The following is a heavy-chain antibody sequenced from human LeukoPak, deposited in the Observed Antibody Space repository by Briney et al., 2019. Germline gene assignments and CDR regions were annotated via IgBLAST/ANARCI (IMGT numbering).Heavy chain of an antibody. Sequence: SALTLARPTPSLTLTCTFSGCSLSTSGMGVSWIRHPPGSGREWLAPIDWDDDKFYITSLKTRLTISKDTSNIKVVLTLNNMDSVDTTTYYCARSQNSGSYFIMFDYWGQGTPVTVSS. CDR2: IDWDDDK. J-gene: IGHJ4*02. D-gene: IGHD1-26*01. CDR3: ARSQNSGSYFIMFDY. CDR1: GCSLSTSGMG. V-gene: IGHV2-70*04.